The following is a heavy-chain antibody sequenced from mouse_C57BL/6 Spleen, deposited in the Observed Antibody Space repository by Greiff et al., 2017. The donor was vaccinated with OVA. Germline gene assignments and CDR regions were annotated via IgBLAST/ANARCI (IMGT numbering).Heavy chain of an antibody. CDR3: ARWATVVAEYFDY. CDR1: GYSFTGYY. Sequence: VQLQQSGPELVKPGASVKISCKASGYSFTGYYMNWVKQSPEKSLEWIGEINPSTGGTTYNQKFKAKATLTVDKSSSTAYMQLKSLTSEDSAVYYCARWATVVAEYFDYWGQGTTLTVSS. CDR2: INPSTGGT. V-gene: IGHV1-42*01. D-gene: IGHD1-1*01. J-gene: IGHJ2*01.